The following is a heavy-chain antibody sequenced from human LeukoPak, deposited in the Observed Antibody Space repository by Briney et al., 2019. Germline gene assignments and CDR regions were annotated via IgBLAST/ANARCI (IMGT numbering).Heavy chain of an antibody. D-gene: IGHD6-13*01. V-gene: IGHV3-9*01. Sequence: PGGSLRLSCVISGFRFDNFAMHWVRQAPGEGLEWVAGINWSNITVVYADAVKGRFTISRDNSKNSLYLLLNDLRAEDTAFYFCAKDSSGGVSSAGILDHWGPGTLVSASP. CDR3: AKDSSGGVSSAGILDH. J-gene: IGHJ4*02. CDR2: INWSNITV. CDR1: GFRFDNFA.